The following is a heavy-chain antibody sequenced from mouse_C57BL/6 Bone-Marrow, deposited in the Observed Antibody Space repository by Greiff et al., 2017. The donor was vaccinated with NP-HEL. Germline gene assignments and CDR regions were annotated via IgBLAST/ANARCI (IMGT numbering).Heavy chain of an antibody. CDR1: GYTFTSYW. V-gene: IGHV1-55*01. Sequence: QVQLQQPGAELVKPGASVKMSCKASGYTFTSYWLTWVKQRPGQGLEWIGDLYPGSGSTHYNEKFKSQATLTVDPSSSTAYMHISSLTSDDSAVYYCSGPWYSYYYGCGGYFDYWGQGTTLTVSS. CDR3: SGPWYSYYYGCGGYFDY. D-gene: IGHD1-1*01. CDR2: LYPGSGST. J-gene: IGHJ2*01.